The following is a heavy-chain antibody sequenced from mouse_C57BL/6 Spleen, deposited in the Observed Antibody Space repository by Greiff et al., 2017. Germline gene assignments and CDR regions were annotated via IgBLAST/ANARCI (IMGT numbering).Heavy chain of an antibody. CDR3: ARKGGSSYWFAY. CDR1: GYTFTSYW. D-gene: IGHD1-1*01. V-gene: IGHV1-50*01. CDR2: IDPSDSYT. J-gene: IGHJ3*01. Sequence: QVQLQQPGAELVKPGASVKLSCKASGYTFTSYWMQWVKQRPGQGLEWIGEIDPSDSYTNYNQKFKGKATLTVDTSSSTAYMQLSSLTSEASAVYYCARKGGSSYWFAYWGQGTLVTVSA.